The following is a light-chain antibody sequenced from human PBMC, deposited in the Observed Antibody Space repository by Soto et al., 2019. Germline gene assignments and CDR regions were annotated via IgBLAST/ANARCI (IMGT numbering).Light chain of an antibody. CDR1: YIGTES. J-gene: IGLJ1*01. CDR3: QVWDSSTAL. Sequence: SYELAQPPSVSVAPGQTARITCGGSYIGTESVQWYQQKPGQAPILVVYDDSDRPSGIPERYSGSNSGNTATLTIGRVEAGDEADYYCQVWDSSTALFGSGTQLTVL. CDR2: DDS. V-gene: IGLV3-21*02.